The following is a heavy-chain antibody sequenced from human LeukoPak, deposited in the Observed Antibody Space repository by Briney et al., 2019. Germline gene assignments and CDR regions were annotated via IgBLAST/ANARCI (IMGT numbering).Heavy chain of an antibody. V-gene: IGHV1-69*01. CDR2: IIPIFGTA. D-gene: IGHD2-2*01. CDR1: GGTFSSYA. CDR3: ARVVPAAIYWFDP. J-gene: IGHJ5*02. Sequence: SVKVSRKASGGTFSSYAISWVRQAPGQGLEWMGGIIPIFGTANYAQKFQGRVTITADESTSTAYMELSSLRSEDTAVYYCARVVPAAIYWFDPWGQGTLVTVSS.